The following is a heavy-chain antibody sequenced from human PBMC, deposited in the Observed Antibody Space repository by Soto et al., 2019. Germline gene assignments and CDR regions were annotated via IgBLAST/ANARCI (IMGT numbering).Heavy chain of an antibody. V-gene: IGHV3-33*01. CDR3: ARGAYYYDSSGLDY. CDR2: IWYDGGNK. J-gene: IGHJ4*02. Sequence: ESGGGVVQPGRSLRLSCAASGFTFSSYGMHWVRQAPGKGLEWVAVIWYDGGNKYYADSVKGRFTISRDNSKNTLYLQMNSLRAEDTAVYYCARGAYYYDSSGLDYWGQGTLVTVSS. CDR1: GFTFSSYG. D-gene: IGHD3-22*01.